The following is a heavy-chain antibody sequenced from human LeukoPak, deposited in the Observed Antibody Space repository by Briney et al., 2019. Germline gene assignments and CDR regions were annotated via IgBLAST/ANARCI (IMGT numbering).Heavy chain of an antibody. CDR2: IDYSGST. J-gene: IGHJ4*02. CDR1: GGSVSSSSYY. CDR3: ARRSSGWGSDYFDY. D-gene: IGHD6-19*01. Sequence: PSETLSLTCTVSGGSVSSSSYYWGWLRQPPGKVLEWIGSIDYSGSTYSNPSPKTRVTMSVATSKNQFSLKLSSVTAADTAVYYCARRSSGWGSDYFDYWGQGTLVTVSS. V-gene: IGHV4-39*01.